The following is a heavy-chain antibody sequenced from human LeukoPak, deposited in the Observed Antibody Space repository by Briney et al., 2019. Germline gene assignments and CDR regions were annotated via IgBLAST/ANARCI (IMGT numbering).Heavy chain of an antibody. Sequence: ASVKVSCKASGGTFSSYAISWVRQAPGQGLEWMGGIIPIFGTANYAQKFQGRVTITADESTSTAYMELSSLRSEDTAVYYCARDLGLRAPSDAFDIWGQGTMVTVSS. CDR1: GGTFSSYA. CDR3: ARDLGLRAPSDAFDI. D-gene: IGHD4/OR15-4a*01. CDR2: IIPIFGTA. J-gene: IGHJ3*02. V-gene: IGHV1-69*13.